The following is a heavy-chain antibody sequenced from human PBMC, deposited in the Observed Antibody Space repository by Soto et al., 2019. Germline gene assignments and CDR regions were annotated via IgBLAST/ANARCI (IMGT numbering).Heavy chain of an antibody. CDR3: AKDMFNGVPGDYYMDV. Sequence: EVQLVESGGGLVQPGRSLRLSCAASGFTFDDYAMHWVRQAPGKGLEWVSGISWNSGSIGYADSVKGRFTISRDNAKNSLYLQMNSLRAEDTALYYCAKDMFNGVPGDYYMDVWGKGTTVTVSS. CDR2: ISWNSGSI. CDR1: GFTFDDYA. J-gene: IGHJ6*03. D-gene: IGHD3-10*01. V-gene: IGHV3-9*01.